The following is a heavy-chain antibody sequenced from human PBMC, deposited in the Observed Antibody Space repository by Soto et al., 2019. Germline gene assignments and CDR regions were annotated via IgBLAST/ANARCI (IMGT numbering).Heavy chain of an antibody. V-gene: IGHV4-31*03. Sequence: PSETLSLTCTVSGGSISSGGYYWSWIRQHPGKGLEWIGYIYYSGSTYYNPSLKSRVTISVDTSKNQFSLKLSSVTAADTAVYYCAREREYDILTGNDHDAFDIWGQGTMVTVSS. CDR3: AREREYDILTGNDHDAFDI. CDR2: IYYSGST. D-gene: IGHD3-9*01. CDR1: GGSISSGGYY. J-gene: IGHJ3*02.